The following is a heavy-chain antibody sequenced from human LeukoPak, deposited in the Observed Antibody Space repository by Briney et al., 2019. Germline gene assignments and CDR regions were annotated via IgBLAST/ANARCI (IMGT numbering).Heavy chain of an antibody. V-gene: IGHV4-59*01. CDR2: IYYSGST. Sequence: SSETLSLTCTVSGGSISSYYWSWIRQPPGKGLEWIGYIYYSGSTNYNPSLKSRVTISVDTSKNQFSLKLSSVTAADTAVYYCARGPYYYDSSGYHYWGQGTLVTVSS. J-gene: IGHJ4*02. D-gene: IGHD3-22*01. CDR3: ARGPYYYDSSGYHY. CDR1: GGSISSYY.